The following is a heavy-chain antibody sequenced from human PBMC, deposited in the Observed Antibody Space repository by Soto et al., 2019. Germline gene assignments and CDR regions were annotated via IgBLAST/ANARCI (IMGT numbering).Heavy chain of an antibody. CDR1: GGSVSSYS. J-gene: IGHJ5*02. CDR2: IYYSETT. V-gene: IGHV4-59*02. CDR3: ARVNRSGWMRWFDP. Sequence: PSETLSLTCTVSGGSVSSYSWSWIRQSPGKGLETIGCIYYSETTNYNPSLKSRVTISVDMSKNQFSLKLTSVTAADTAMYYCARVNRSGWMRWFDPWGRGILVTVSS. D-gene: IGHD6-19*01.